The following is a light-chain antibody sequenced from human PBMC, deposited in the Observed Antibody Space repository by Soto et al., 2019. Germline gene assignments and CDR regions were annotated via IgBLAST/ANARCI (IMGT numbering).Light chain of an antibody. CDR1: ESVSSS. CDR3: QQYKNWPPYT. V-gene: IGKV3-15*01. J-gene: IGKJ2*01. Sequence: IVLIQSPATLSVSPGERATLSCRASESVSSSLAWYQHKPGQSPRLLIYGASTRATNIAARFSGSGSGTEFTLTISNLQSEDFAVYYCQQYKNWPPYTFGQGTKVDIK. CDR2: GAS.